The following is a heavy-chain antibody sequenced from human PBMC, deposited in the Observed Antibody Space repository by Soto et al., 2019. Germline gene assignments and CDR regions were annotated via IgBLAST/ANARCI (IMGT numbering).Heavy chain of an antibody. CDR2: ISSSSSYI. CDR1: GFTFSSYS. V-gene: IGHV3-21*01. Sequence: GGSLRLCCAASGFTFSSYSMNWVRQAPGKGLEWVSSISSSSSYIYYADSVKGRFTISRDNAKNSLYLQMNSLRAEDTAVYYCARDYYGLGSYYRNYFDYWGQGTLVTVSS. D-gene: IGHD3-10*01. CDR3: ARDYYGLGSYYRNYFDY. J-gene: IGHJ4*02.